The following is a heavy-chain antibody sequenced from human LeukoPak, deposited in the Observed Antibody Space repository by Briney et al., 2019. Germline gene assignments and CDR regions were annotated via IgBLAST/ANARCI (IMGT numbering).Heavy chain of an antibody. CDR2: IYYSGST. D-gene: IGHD2-21*01. Sequence: SETLSLTCTVSGGSISSGDYYWSWIRQPPGKGLEWNGYIYYSGSTYYNPSLKSRVTMSVDTSKNQFSLKLSSVTAADTAVYYCARDCGGDCYSAGDYFDYWGQGTLVTVSS. J-gene: IGHJ4*02. CDR3: ARDCGGDCYSAGDYFDY. CDR1: GGSISSGDYY. V-gene: IGHV4-30-4*08.